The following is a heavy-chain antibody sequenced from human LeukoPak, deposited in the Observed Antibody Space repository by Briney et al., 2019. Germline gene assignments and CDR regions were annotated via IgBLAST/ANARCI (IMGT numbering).Heavy chain of an antibody. CDR3: AAGSRPYYFYFMAV. Sequence: PSETLSLTRAVYGGSFSGYYWSWVRQPPGKGLEWIGEINHSGSTNYNPSLKSRVTISVDTSKNQFSLKLSSVTAADTALYFCAAGSRPYYFYFMAVWGTGTTVTVSS. V-gene: IGHV4-34*01. CDR2: INHSGST. J-gene: IGHJ6*03. CDR1: GGSFSGYY.